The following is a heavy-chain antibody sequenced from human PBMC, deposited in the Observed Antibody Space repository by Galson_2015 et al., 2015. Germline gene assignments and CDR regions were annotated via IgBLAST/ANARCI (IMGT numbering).Heavy chain of an antibody. CDR3: ARDGIAARKSFDY. V-gene: IGHV3-21*01. CDR2: ISSSSSYI. CDR1: GFTFSSYS. Sequence: SLRLSCAASGFTFSSYSMNWVRQAPGKGLEWVSSISSSSSYIYYADSVKGRFTISRDNAKNSLYLQMNSLRAEDTAVYYCARDGIAARKSFDYWGQGTLVTVSS. J-gene: IGHJ4*02. D-gene: IGHD6-6*01.